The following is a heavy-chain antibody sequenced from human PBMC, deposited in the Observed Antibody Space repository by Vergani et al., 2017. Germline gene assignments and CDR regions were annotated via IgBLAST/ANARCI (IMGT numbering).Heavy chain of an antibody. CDR2: IDWVDDK. D-gene: IGHD5-18*01. CDR3: ARTGYSYSKAFDY. J-gene: IGHJ4*02. Sequence: QVTLRESGPALVKPPQTLTLTCTFSGFSLSTSGMCVSWIRQPPGKALEWLARIDWVDDKYYSTSLKTRLTFSKDTSKNQVVLTMTNMDPVDTATYYCARTGYSYSKAFDYWGQGTLVTVSS. V-gene: IGHV2-70*15. CDR1: GFSLSTSGMC.